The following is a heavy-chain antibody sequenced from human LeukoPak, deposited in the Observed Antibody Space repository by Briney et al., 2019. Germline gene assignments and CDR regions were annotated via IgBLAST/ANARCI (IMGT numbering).Heavy chain of an antibody. CDR3: ARRGYSGYADYYGMDV. Sequence: ASVKVSCKASGYTFTSYYMHWVRQAPGQGLEWTGIINPSGGSTSYAQRFQGRVTMTRDTSTSTVYMELSSLRSEDTAVYYCARRGYSGYADYYGMDVWGQGTTVTVSS. D-gene: IGHD5-12*01. CDR1: GYTFTSYY. V-gene: IGHV1-46*01. J-gene: IGHJ6*02. CDR2: INPSGGST.